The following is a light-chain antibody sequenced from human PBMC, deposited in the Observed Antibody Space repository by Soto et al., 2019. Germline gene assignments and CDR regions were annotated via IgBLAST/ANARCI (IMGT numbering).Light chain of an antibody. J-gene: IGKJ4*01. CDR2: GAS. V-gene: IGKV3-15*01. CDR3: QQYNNWPALT. Sequence: EIVMTQSPATLSVSPGERATLSCRASQSVGSNLALYQQKPGQAPRLLIYGASTRATGIPARFSGSGSGTEFTLTISSLQSEDFAVYYCQQYNNWPALTFGGGTKVEIK. CDR1: QSVGSN.